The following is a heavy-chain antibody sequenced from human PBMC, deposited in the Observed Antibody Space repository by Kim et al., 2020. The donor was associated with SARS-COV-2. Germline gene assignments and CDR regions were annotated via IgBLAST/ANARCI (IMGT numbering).Heavy chain of an antibody. Sequence: PARKGGVTMSVDTSKNQFSLKLSSVTAADTAVYYCARLITIFGVVIGMDVWGQGTTVTVSS. D-gene: IGHD3-3*01. CDR3: ARLITIFGVVIGMDV. V-gene: IGHV4-39*01. J-gene: IGHJ6*02.